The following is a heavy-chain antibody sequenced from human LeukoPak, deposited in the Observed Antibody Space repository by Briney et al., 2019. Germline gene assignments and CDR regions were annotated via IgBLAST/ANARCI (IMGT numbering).Heavy chain of an antibody. V-gene: IGHV3-33*08. D-gene: IGHD3-10*01. CDR3: ARDRSRSGSYYSPLYYFDY. Sequence: LTGGSLRLSCAASGFTFSSYAMSWVRQAPGKGLEWVAVIWYDGSNKYYADSVKGRFTISRDNSKNTLYLQMNSLRAEDTAVYYCARDRSRSGSYYSPLYYFDYWGQGTLVTVSS. J-gene: IGHJ4*02. CDR1: GFTFSSYA. CDR2: IWYDGSNK.